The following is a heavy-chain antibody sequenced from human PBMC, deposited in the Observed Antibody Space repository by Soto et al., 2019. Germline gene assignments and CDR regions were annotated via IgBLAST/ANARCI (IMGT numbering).Heavy chain of an antibody. J-gene: IGHJ6*02. CDR1: GGSISNYY. Sequence: PSETLSLTCTVSGGSISNYYWTWIRQPAGKGLEWIGRMYTSGSTNYNPSLKSRVTMSVDTSKNQFSLNLRSVTAADTAVYYCARSGYSDTDSYYQTLDVGGRGTTVTVSS. CDR3: ARSGYSDTDSYYQTLDV. V-gene: IGHV4-4*07. CDR2: MYTSGST. D-gene: IGHD4-17*01.